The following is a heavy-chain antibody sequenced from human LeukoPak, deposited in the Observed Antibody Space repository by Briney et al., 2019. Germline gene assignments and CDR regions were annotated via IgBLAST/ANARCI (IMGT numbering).Heavy chain of an antibody. CDR3: AKANIVVVPAAIRIDY. V-gene: IGHV3-30*02. J-gene: IGHJ4*02. CDR1: GFTFSSYG. CDR2: IRYDGSNK. D-gene: IGHD2-2*02. Sequence: GGSLRLSYAASGFTFSSYGMHWVRQAPGKGLEWVAFIRYDGSNKYYADSVKGRFTISRDNSKNTLYLQMNSLRAEDTAVYYCAKANIVVVPAAIRIDYWGQGTLVTVSS.